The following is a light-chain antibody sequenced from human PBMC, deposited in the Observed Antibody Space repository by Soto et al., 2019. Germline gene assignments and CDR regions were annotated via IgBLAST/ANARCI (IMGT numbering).Light chain of an antibody. V-gene: IGKV1-5*01. Sequence: DIQMTQSPSTLSGSVGDRVTITCRASQTISSWLAWYQQKPGKAPKRLIYDASVLESGVPSRFSGSGSGTEFTLTISSLQPEDLATYYCLQHNSLLTFGGGTKVDIK. CDR1: QTISSW. J-gene: IGKJ4*01. CDR3: LQHNSLLT. CDR2: DAS.